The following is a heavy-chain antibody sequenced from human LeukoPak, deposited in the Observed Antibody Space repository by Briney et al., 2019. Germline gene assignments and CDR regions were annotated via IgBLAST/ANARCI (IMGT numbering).Heavy chain of an antibody. D-gene: IGHD5-24*01. CDR2: ISYDGSNK. CDR3: ASPFSRDGYNLDY. Sequence: PGGSLRLSCAASGFTFSSYAMHWVRQAPGKGLEWVAVISYDGSNKYYADSVKGRFTISRDNSKNTLYLQMNSLRAEDTAVYYCASPFSRDGYNLDYWGQGTLVTVSS. CDR1: GFTFSSYA. J-gene: IGHJ4*02. V-gene: IGHV3-30*04.